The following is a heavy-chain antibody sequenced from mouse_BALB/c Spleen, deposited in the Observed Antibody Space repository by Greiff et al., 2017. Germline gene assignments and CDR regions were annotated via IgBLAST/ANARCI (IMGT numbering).Heavy chain of an antibody. V-gene: IGHV5-17*02. D-gene: IGHD2-1*01. Sequence: EVQVVESGGGLVQPGGSRKLSCAASGFTFSSFGMHWVRQAPEKGLEWVAYISSGSSTIYYADTVKGRFTISRDNPKNTLFLQMTSLRSEDTAMYYCARVENGNYWFACWGQGTLVTVSA. CDR2: ISSGSSTI. J-gene: IGHJ3*01. CDR1: GFTFSSFG. CDR3: ARVENGNYWFAC.